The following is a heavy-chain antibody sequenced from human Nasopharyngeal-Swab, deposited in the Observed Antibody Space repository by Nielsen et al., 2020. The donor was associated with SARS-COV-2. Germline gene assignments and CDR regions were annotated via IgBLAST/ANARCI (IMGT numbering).Heavy chain of an antibody. CDR3: AKDYAGYYGSGSIDY. V-gene: IGHV3-7*01. Sequence: VRQAPGKGLEWVANIKQDGSEKYYVDSVKGRFTISRDNAKNSLYLQMNSLRAEDTAVYYCAKDYAGYYGSGSIDYWGQGTLVTVSS. J-gene: IGHJ4*02. CDR2: IKQDGSEK. D-gene: IGHD3-10*01.